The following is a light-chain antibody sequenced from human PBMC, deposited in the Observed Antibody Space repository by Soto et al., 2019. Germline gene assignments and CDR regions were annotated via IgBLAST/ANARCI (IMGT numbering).Light chain of an antibody. CDR1: RSVSSN. CDR3: HQYNLWPPWT. V-gene: IGKV3-15*01. J-gene: IGKJ1*01. Sequence: EIVMTQSPATLSVPPGERATLSCRASRSVSSNLAWYQQKPGQAPRLLIYGASTRATGVPARFSGSGSGTEFTLTISSLQSEDFAVYYCHQYNLWPPWTFGQGTKVDIK. CDR2: GAS.